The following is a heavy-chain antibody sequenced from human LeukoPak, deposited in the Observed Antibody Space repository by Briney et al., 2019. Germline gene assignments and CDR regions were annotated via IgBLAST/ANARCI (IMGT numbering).Heavy chain of an antibody. V-gene: IGHV3-21*01. Sequence: GGSLRLSCAASGFTFSSYSMNWVRQAPGKGLEWVSSISSSSSYIYYADSVKGRFTISRDNAKNSLYLQMNSLRAEDTAVYYCARTENYDFWSGYYTPLGYWGQGTLVTVSS. CDR3: ARTENYDFWSGYYTPLGY. D-gene: IGHD3-3*01. CDR2: ISSSSSYI. CDR1: GFTFSSYS. J-gene: IGHJ4*02.